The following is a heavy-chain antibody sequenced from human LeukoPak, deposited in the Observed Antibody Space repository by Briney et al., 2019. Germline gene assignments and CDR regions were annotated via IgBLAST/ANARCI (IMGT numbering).Heavy chain of an antibody. CDR2: INHSGST. Sequence: SETLSLTCAVYGGSFSGYYWSWIRQPPGKGLEWIGEINHSGSTNYNPSLKSRVTISVDTSKNQFSLKLSSVTAADTAVYYCARGSTGPQDAFDIWGQGTMVTVSS. V-gene: IGHV4-34*01. CDR3: ARGSTGPQDAFDI. CDR1: GGSFSGYY. J-gene: IGHJ3*02.